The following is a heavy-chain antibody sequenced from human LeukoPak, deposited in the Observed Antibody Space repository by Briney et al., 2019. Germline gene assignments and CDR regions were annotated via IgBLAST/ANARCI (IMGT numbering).Heavy chain of an antibody. CDR3: AKECGGDCYASYYGMNV. V-gene: IGHV3-43*02. CDR1: GFTLDEYP. Sequence: GGSLRLSYAASGFTLDEYPIHWVRQAPGKGLEWVSLINGDDGSTYYADSVKGRFTISRDNSKNSLHLQMNNLRTEDTALYYCAKECGGDCYASYYGMNVWGQGTPVIVSS. CDR2: INGDDGST. D-gene: IGHD2-21*02. J-gene: IGHJ6*02.